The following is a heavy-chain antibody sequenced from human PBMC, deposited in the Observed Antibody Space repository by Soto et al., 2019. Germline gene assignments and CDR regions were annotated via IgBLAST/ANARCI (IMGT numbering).Heavy chain of an antibody. CDR2: ISGSGGST. V-gene: IGHV3-23*01. J-gene: IGHJ2*01. D-gene: IGHD2-15*01. Sequence: EVQLLESGGGLVQPGGSLILSCAASGFTFSSYAMSWVRQAPGKGLEWVSAISGSGGSTYYADSVKGRFTISRDNSKNTLYLQMNSLRAEDTAVYYCAKDGGHCSGGSCPYWYFDLWGRGTLVTVSS. CDR3: AKDGGHCSGGSCPYWYFDL. CDR1: GFTFSSYA.